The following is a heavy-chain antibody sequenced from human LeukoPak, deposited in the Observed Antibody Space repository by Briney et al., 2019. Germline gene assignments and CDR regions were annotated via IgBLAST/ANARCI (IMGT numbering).Heavy chain of an antibody. CDR1: GFTVSSNY. Sequence: GGSLRLSCAASGFTVSSNYLSWVRQAPGKGLEWVGRIKSISDGGTTDYAAPVKGRFTISRDDSENTLYLQMNSLKTEDTAVYYCARYFGESGSQYYFDYWGQGTLVTVSS. D-gene: IGHD3-22*01. J-gene: IGHJ4*02. CDR2: IKSISDGGTT. V-gene: IGHV3-15*01. CDR3: ARYFGESGSQYYFDY.